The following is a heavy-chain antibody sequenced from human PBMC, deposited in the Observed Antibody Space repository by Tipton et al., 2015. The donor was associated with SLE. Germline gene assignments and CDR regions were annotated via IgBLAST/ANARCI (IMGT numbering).Heavy chain of an antibody. J-gene: IGHJ3*02. D-gene: IGHD6-19*01. CDR1: GGSISSYY. V-gene: IGHV4-4*07. Sequence: TLSLTCTVSGGSISSYYWSWIRQPAGKGLEWIGRIYTSGSTSYNPSLKSRVTISVDTSKNQFSLKLSSVTAADTAVYYCARKAMAGRYDAFDIWGQGTMVTVSS. CDR2: IYTSGST. CDR3: ARKAMAGRYDAFDI.